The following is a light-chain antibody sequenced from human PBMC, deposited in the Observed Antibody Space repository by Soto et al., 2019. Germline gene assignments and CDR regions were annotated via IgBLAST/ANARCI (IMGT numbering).Light chain of an antibody. CDR2: VAS. V-gene: IGKV3-11*01. J-gene: IGKJ3*01. CDR3: QQRSNWPFT. CDR1: QSVNNY. Sequence: EIVLTQSPVTLSLSPGERATLSCRASQSVNNYLAWYQQKPGQAPRLLIYVASNRATGIPARFSGSGSGTDFTLTISSLEPEDFAVYYCQQRSNWPFTFGHGTKVDIK.